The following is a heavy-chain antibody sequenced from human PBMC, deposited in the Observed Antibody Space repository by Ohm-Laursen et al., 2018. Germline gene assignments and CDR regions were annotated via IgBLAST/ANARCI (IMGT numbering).Heavy chain of an antibody. V-gene: IGHV3-23*01. J-gene: IGHJ4*02. CDR2: ISDSGGGT. CDR3: AKDWEQNRHGSSADY. D-gene: IGHD1-26*01. CDR1: GFSFSSYA. Sequence: SLRLSCTASGFSFSSYAMGWVRQAPGKGLEWVSTISDSGGGTYYADSVKGRFTISRDNSKKTLYLQMDSLRAEDTAVYYCAKDWEQNRHGSSADYWGQGTLVTVSS.